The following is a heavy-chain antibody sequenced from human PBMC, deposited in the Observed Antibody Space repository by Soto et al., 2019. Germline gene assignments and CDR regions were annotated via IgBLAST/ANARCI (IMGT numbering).Heavy chain of an antibody. Sequence: ASVKVSCKASGYTFTRYAIHWVRQAPGQGLEWLGWINAGTGIATYSQRFQGRVTITSDTSATTSYMELNSLRAEDTAVYYCARDSGLIWGNYGMDVWGQGTTVTVSS. CDR3: ARDSGLIWGNYGMDV. J-gene: IGHJ6*02. CDR2: INAGTGIA. D-gene: IGHD2-15*01. V-gene: IGHV1-3*01. CDR1: GYTFTRYA.